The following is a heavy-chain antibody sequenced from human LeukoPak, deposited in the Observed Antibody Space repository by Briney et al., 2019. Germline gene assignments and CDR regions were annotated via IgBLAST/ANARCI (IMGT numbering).Heavy chain of an antibody. Sequence: PGGSLRLSCAASGFTFSSYGMSWVRQAPGKGLEWVSAISGSGGSTYYADSVKGRFTISRDNSKNTLYLQMNSLRAEDTAVYYCAKVNSRNYYDSSGYLNWGQGTLVTVSS. CDR2: ISGSGGST. J-gene: IGHJ4*02. CDR3: AKVNSRNYYDSSGYLN. CDR1: GFTFSSYG. V-gene: IGHV3-23*01. D-gene: IGHD3-22*01.